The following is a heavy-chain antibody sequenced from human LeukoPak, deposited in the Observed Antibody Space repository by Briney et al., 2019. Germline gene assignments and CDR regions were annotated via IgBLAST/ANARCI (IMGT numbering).Heavy chain of an antibody. Sequence: SETLSLTCTVSGGSLSNYYWSWIRLPPGKGLEWIGYIYYSGSTNYNPSLKSRVTISVDTSKNQFSLKLSSVTAADTAVYYCARGAPSHYYDSSGYSSSWGQGTLVTVSS. CDR1: GGSLSNYY. D-gene: IGHD3-22*01. V-gene: IGHV4-59*08. J-gene: IGHJ4*02. CDR2: IYYSGST. CDR3: ARGAPSHYYDSSGYSSS.